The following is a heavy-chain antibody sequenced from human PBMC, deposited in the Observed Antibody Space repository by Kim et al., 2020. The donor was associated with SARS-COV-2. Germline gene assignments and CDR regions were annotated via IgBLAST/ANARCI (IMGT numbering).Heavy chain of an antibody. J-gene: IGHJ6*02. D-gene: IGHD2-15*01. CDR1: GFIVSRNY. V-gene: IGHV3-53*01. Sequence: GGSLRLSCAASGFIVSRNYMSWVRQAPGKGLEWVSVIYDGHSPYYADSVKGRFTISRDNSKNTLYLQMSSLGADDTAVYYCARVRRCRGRGCYSYGMDVWGQGTTVTV. CDR2: IYDGHSP. CDR3: ARVRRCRGRGCYSYGMDV.